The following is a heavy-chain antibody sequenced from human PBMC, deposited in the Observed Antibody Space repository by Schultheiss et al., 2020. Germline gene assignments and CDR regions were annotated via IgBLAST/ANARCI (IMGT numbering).Heavy chain of an antibody. CDR2: ISAYNGNT. J-gene: IGHJ4*02. V-gene: IGHV1-18*01. Sequence: ASVKVSCKASGYTFTSYGISWVRQAPGQGLEWMGWISAYNGNTNYAQKFQERVTITRDMSTSTAYMELSRLRSDDTAVYYCARDQGGYASLFGYWGQGTLVTVSA. CDR1: GYTFTSYG. D-gene: IGHD3-22*01. CDR3: ARDQGGYASLFGY.